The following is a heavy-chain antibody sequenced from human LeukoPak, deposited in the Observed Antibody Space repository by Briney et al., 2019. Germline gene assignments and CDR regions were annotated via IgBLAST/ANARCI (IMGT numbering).Heavy chain of an antibody. D-gene: IGHD6-19*01. CDR1: GFTFSSYG. CDR2: ISYDGSNK. V-gene: IGHV3-30*18. J-gene: IGHJ3*02. CDR3: AKDHRFSGWLPSADDAFDI. Sequence: HAGRSLRLSCAASGFTFSSYGMHWVRQAPGKGLDWVAVISYDGSNKYYADSVKGRFIISRDNSKNTLYLQMNSLRAEDTAVYYCAKDHRFSGWLPSADDAFDIWGQGTMVTVSS.